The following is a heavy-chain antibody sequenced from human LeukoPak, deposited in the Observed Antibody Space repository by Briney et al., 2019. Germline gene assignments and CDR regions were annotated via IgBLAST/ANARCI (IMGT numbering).Heavy chain of an antibody. D-gene: IGHD3-22*01. CDR1: GYTFTSYD. CDR2: MNPNSGNT. J-gene: IGHJ6*02. Sequence: ASVKVSCKASGYTFTSYDINWVRQATGQGLEWMGWMNPNSGNTGYAQKFQGRVTMTRNTSISTAYMELSSLRSEDTAVYYCATKSPRPHYYDSSGYTGWMDVWGQGTTVTVSS. CDR3: ATKSPRPHYYDSSGYTGWMDV. V-gene: IGHV1-8*01.